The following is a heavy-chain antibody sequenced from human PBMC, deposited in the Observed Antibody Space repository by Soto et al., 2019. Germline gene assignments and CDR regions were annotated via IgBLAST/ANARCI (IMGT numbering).Heavy chain of an antibody. CDR1: GGSISSSSYY. D-gene: IGHD1-26*01. CDR2: IYYSGST. CDR3: ARSYLVNDPACFDS. Sequence: SETLSLNCTVSGGSISSSSYYWGWLRHPPGKGLEWIGSIYYSGSTYYNPSLKSRVTISVDTSKNQFSLKLSSVTAADTAVYYCARSYLVNDPACFDSSGQGSRVTI. J-gene: IGHJ3*02. V-gene: IGHV4-39*01.